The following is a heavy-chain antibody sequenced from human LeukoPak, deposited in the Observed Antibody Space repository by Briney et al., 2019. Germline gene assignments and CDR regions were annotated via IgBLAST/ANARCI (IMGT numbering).Heavy chain of an antibody. V-gene: IGHV4-34*01. CDR1: GGSFSDYY. D-gene: IGHD5-18*01. J-gene: IGHJ6*03. CDR3: ARVGYSYVINDWSRTGLWAYPTKYYYHMDV. CDR2: IHPSGST. Sequence: SETLSLTCAVYGGSFSDYYWGWIRQPPGKGLEWIGEIHPSGSTNYSPSLKSRVTISLDASKNQFSLKLSSVAAADTAVYFCARVGYSYVINDWSRTGLWAYPTKYYYHMDVWDKGTTVTVSS.